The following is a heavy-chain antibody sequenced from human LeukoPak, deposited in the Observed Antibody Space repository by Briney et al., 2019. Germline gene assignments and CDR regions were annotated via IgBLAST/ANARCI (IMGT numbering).Heavy chain of an antibody. D-gene: IGHD3-16*01. J-gene: IGHJ5*02. Sequence: ASVTVSCKASGYTFTSYGISWVRQAPGQGLEWMGIINPSGGSTSYAQKFQGRVTMTSDTSTSTVYMELSSLRSEDTAVYYCTRHLRQEQGERSNWFDPWGQGTLVTVSS. CDR2: INPSGGST. V-gene: IGHV1-46*01. CDR1: GYTFTSYG. CDR3: TRHLRQEQGERSNWFDP.